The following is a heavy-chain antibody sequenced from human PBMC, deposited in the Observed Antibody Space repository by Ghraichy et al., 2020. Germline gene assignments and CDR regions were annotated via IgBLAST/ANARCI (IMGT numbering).Heavy chain of an antibody. D-gene: IGHD3-10*01. J-gene: IGHJ3*01. V-gene: IGHV1-69*10. CDR1: GGTFGSFA. CDR3: ARGWGLITMIQGVITNDAFDV. CDR2: IIPILGTT. Sequence: SVKVSCMASGGTFGSFAFSWVQQAPGQGLEWMGGIIPILGTTNNAQKFQGRVTITADKSTNTAYMELSSLRSDDTAIYYCARGWGLITMIQGVITNDAFDVWGHGTMLTVSS.